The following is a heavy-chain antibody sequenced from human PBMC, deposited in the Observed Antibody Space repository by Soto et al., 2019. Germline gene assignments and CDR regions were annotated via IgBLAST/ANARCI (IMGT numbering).Heavy chain of an antibody. Sequence: GGSLRLSCAASGFTFNTYYMHWVRQAPGKGLEWVALILHDGSNKFYADSVKGRFTISRDNSKDTMYLQMNSLRVEDTAVYYCERPDYADYGDSWGQGTLVTVSS. CDR2: ILHDGSNK. V-gene: IGHV3-30-3*01. J-gene: IGHJ4*02. CDR3: ERPDYADYGDS. D-gene: IGHD4-17*01. CDR1: GFTFNTYY.